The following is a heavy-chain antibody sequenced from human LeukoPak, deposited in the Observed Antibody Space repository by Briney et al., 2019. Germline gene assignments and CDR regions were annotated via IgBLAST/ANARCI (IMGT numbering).Heavy chain of an antibody. CDR3: ARGQVRYYDILTGYRFVNDY. CDR1: GYTFTSYG. CDR2: ISAYNGNT. J-gene: IGHJ4*02. Sequence: ASVKVSCKASGYTFTSYGISWVRQAPGQGLEWMGWISAYNGNTNYAQKLQGRVTMTTDTSTSTAYMELRSLRSDDTAVYYCARGQVRYYDILTGYRFVNDYWGQGTLVTVSS. V-gene: IGHV1-18*01. D-gene: IGHD3-9*01.